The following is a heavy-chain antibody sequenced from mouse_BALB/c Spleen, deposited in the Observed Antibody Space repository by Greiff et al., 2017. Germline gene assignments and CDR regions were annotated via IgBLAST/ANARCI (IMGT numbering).Heavy chain of an antibody. CDR3: ARYWVLRSFYAMDY. J-gene: IGHJ4*01. CDR2: ISSGGGNT. D-gene: IGHD1-1*01. CDR1: GFTFSSYT. V-gene: IGHV5-9*03. Sequence: EVKVEESGGGLVKPGGSLKLSCAASGFTFSSYTMSWVRQTPEKRLEWVATISSGGGNTYYPDSVKGRFTISRDNAKNNLYLQMSSLRSEDTALYYCARYWVLRSFYAMDYWGQGTSVTVSS.